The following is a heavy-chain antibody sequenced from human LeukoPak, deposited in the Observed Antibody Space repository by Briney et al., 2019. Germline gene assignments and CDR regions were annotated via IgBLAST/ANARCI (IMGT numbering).Heavy chain of an antibody. Sequence: SETLSLTCTVSGGSISSSSYYWGWTRQPPGKGLEWIGSIYYSGSTYYNPSLKSRVTISVDTSKNQFSLKLSSVTAADTAVYYCARDGVYSSSYRDYWGQGTLVTVSS. CDR3: ARDGVYSSSYRDY. CDR2: IYYSGST. V-gene: IGHV4-39*07. J-gene: IGHJ4*02. CDR1: GGSISSSSYY. D-gene: IGHD6-6*01.